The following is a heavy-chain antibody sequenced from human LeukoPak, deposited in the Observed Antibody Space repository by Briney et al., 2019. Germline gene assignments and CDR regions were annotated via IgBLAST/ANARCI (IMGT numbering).Heavy chain of an antibody. D-gene: IGHD3-10*01. CDR2: ISWNSGSI. CDR3: ARAPYGSGVSYFDY. Sequence: HPGGSLRLSCAASGFTFDDYAMHWVRQAPGKGLEWVSGISWNSGSIGYADSVKGRFTISRDNAKNSLYLQMNSLRAEDTALYYCARAPYGSGVSYFDYWGQGTLVTVSS. CDR1: GFTFDDYA. V-gene: IGHV3-9*01. J-gene: IGHJ4*02.